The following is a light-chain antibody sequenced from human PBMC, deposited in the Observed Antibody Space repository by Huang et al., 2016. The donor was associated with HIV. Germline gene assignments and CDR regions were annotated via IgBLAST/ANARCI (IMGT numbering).Light chain of an antibody. CDR3: QQYNTYPWT. Sequence: DIQMTQSPSTLSASVGDRFTITCRASQTISSWLAWYRQKPGKAPKLLIYKASDLESGVPSRFSGSGSGTEFTLTITSLQPDDFGTYYCQQYNTYPWTFGQGTKVEIK. V-gene: IGKV1-5*03. J-gene: IGKJ1*01. CDR2: KAS. CDR1: QTISSW.